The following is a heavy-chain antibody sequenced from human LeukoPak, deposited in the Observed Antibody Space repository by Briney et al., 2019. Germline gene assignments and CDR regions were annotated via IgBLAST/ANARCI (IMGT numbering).Heavy chain of an antibody. V-gene: IGHV4-59*08. Sequence: SETLSLTCTVSGGSISSYYWSWIRQPPGKGLEWIGYIYYSGSTNYNPSLKSRVTISVDTSKNQFSLKLSSVTAADTAVYYCATGSGYDTYWGQGTLVTVSS. CDR3: ATGSGYDTY. CDR2: IYYSGST. D-gene: IGHD5-12*01. J-gene: IGHJ4*02. CDR1: GGSISSYY.